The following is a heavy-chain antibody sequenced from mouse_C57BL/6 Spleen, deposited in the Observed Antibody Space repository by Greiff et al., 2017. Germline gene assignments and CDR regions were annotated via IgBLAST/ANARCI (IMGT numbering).Heavy chain of an antibody. J-gene: IGHJ2*01. CDR1: GYAFSSSW. CDR2: IYPGDGDT. CDR3: ARSRGWDEGYFDY. D-gene: IGHD4-1*01. V-gene: IGHV1-82*01. Sequence: QVQLQQSGPELVKPGASVKISCKASGYAFSSSWMNWVKQRPGKGLEWIGRIYPGDGDTNYNGKFKGKATLTADKSSSTAYMQLSSLTSEDSAVYFCARSRGWDEGYFDYWGQGTTLTVSS.